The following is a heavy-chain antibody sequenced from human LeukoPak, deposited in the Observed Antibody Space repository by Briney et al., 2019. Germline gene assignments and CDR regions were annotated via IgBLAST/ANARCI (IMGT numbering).Heavy chain of an antibody. CDR2: ISYDGSNK. V-gene: IGHV3-30*18. D-gene: IGHD5-12*01. CDR1: GFAFSSYG. Sequence: SGRSLRLSCAASGFAFSSYGIHWVRQAPGKGLEWVAVISYDGSNKYYADSVKGRFTISRDNSKNTLNLQMNSLRVEDTAVYYCAKAGSSIVATGGNWFDPWGQGTLVTVSS. J-gene: IGHJ5*02. CDR3: AKAGSSIVATGGNWFDP.